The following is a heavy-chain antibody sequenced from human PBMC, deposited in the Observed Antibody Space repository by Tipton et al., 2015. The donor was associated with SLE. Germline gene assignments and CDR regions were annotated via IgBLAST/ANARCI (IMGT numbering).Heavy chain of an antibody. CDR3: ARLTPWGYDY. D-gene: IGHD7-27*01. Sequence: GSLRLSCSVAGLSMTTRPWWTWVRQPPGKGLEWVGEVHHTGGNNYNPSLKSRVTISADTSKNQFSLSLISVTAADTAVYYCARLTPWGYDYWGPGMLVTVSS. CDR1: GLSMTTRPW. J-gene: IGHJ4*02. CDR2: VHHTGGN. V-gene: IGHV4-4*02.